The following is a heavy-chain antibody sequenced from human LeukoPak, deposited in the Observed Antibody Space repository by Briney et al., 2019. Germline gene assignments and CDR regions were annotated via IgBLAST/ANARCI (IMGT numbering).Heavy chain of an antibody. J-gene: IGHJ4*02. V-gene: IGHV3-74*01. Sequence: GGSLRLSCAASGFTFSSYWMHWVRQAPGKGLVWVSRINSDGSSTSYADSVKGRFTISRDNAKNSLYLQMNSLRAEDTAVYYCARDPYYGSGAPDDYWGQGTLVTVSS. CDR2: INSDGSST. D-gene: IGHD3-10*01. CDR3: ARDPYYGSGAPDDY. CDR1: GFTFSSYW.